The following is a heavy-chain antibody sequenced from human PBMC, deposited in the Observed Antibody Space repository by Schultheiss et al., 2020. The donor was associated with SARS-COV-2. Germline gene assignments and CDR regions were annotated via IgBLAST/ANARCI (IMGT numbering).Heavy chain of an antibody. D-gene: IGHD2-21*01. Sequence: GESLKISCAASGFTFSSYAMSWVRQAPGKGLEWVSVIYSGGSTYYADSVKGRFTISRDNSKNTLYLQMNSLRPEDTAVYYCAKHMGFYYYYMDVWGKGTTVTVSS. V-gene: IGHV3-23*03. J-gene: IGHJ6*03. CDR3: AKHMGFYYYYMDV. CDR2: IYSGGST. CDR1: GFTFSSYA.